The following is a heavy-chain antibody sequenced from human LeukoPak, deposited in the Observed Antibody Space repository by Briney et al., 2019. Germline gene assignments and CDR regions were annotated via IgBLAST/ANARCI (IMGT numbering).Heavy chain of an antibody. V-gene: IGHV1-2*02. CDR3: ARAYSGYDLGGAKGY. D-gene: IGHD5-12*01. CDR2: INPNSGGT. J-gene: IGHJ4*02. Sequence: ASVTVSCKASGYSFTGYYMHWVRQAPGQGLEWMGWINPNSGGTNYAQKFQGRVTMTRDTSISTAYMELSRLRSDDTAVYYCARAYSGYDLGGAKGYWGQGTLVTVSS. CDR1: GYSFTGYY.